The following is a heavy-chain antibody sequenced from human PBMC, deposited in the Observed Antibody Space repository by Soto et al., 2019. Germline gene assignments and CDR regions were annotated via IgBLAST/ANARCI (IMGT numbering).Heavy chain of an antibody. CDR1: GFTFSSYA. Sequence: WGCLTLSCAASGFTFSSYAMSWVRQAPGKGLEWVSAISGSGGSTYYADSVKGRFTISRDNSKNTLYLQMNSLRAEDTAVYYCAKAYSSSSVVHWFDPWGQGTLVTVSS. D-gene: IGHD6-6*01. CDR3: AKAYSSSSVVHWFDP. CDR2: ISGSGGST. J-gene: IGHJ5*02. V-gene: IGHV3-23*01.